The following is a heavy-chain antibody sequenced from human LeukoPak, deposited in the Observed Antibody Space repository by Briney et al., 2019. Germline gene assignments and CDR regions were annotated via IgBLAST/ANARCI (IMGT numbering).Heavy chain of an antibody. D-gene: IGHD6-19*01. CDR2: ISDSGDIT. J-gene: IGHJ4*02. CDR3: AKDARRTSGWYFFDY. CDR1: GFAFANQA. Sequence: PGGSLRLSCAASGFAFANQAMGWVRQASGEGLEWVSVISDSGDITYYADSVKGRFTISRDNSKNTLFLQMNSLRAEDTAVYYCAKDARRTSGWYFFDYWGQGSLVTVSS. V-gene: IGHV3-23*01.